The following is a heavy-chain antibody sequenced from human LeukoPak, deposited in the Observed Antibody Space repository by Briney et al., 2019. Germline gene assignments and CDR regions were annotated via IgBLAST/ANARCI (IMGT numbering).Heavy chain of an antibody. Sequence: GGSLRLSCTTSGFNFRDYALSWVRQAPGKGLEWVANINQDGSETYYVDSVEGRFTISRDNAKNSLFLQMSSLRAEDTAVYFCSGDPGDYWGQGTLVTVSS. CDR2: INQDGSET. D-gene: IGHD7-27*01. CDR1: GFNFRDYA. V-gene: IGHV3-7*04. CDR3: SGDPGDY. J-gene: IGHJ4*02.